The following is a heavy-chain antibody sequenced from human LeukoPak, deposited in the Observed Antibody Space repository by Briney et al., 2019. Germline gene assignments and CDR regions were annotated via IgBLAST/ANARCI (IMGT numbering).Heavy chain of an antibody. CDR2: IYYSGGT. D-gene: IGHD3-10*01. CDR1: GGSISSYY. Sequence: PSETLSLTCTVSGGSISSYYWSWIRQPPGKGLEWIGYIYYSGGTNYNPSLKSRVTISVDTSKNQFSLKLSSVTAADTAVYYCARVLWFGELFLSQSYGMDVWGQGTTVTVSS. V-gene: IGHV4-59*01. J-gene: IGHJ6*02. CDR3: ARVLWFGELFLSQSYGMDV.